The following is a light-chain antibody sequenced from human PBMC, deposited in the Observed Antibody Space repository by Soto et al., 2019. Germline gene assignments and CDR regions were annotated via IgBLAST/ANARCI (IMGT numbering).Light chain of an antibody. CDR1: SSDVGGYNY. Sequence: QSALTQPASVSGSPGQSITISCTGTSSDVGGYNYVSWYQQHPGKAPKLMIYEVSNRPSGVSNRFSGSKSGSTASLTISGLQAEDEADYYCNSYTSSSTPDVFGTGTKLTVL. J-gene: IGLJ1*01. CDR3: NSYTSSSTPDV. CDR2: EVS. V-gene: IGLV2-14*01.